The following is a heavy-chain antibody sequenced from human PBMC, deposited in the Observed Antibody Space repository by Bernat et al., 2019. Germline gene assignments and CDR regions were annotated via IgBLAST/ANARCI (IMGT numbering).Heavy chain of an antibody. J-gene: IGHJ3*02. D-gene: IGHD3-3*01. V-gene: IGHV3-13*05. CDR3: ARGGLYYDFWSAFDI. CDR1: GFTFSSYD. Sequence: EVQLVESGGGLVQPGGSLRLSCAASGFTFSSYDMHWVRQATGKGLEWVSAIGTAGDPYYPGSVKGRFTISRENAMNSLYLQMNSLRAGDTAVYYWARGGLYYDFWSAFDIWGQGTMVTVSS. CDR2: IGTAGDP.